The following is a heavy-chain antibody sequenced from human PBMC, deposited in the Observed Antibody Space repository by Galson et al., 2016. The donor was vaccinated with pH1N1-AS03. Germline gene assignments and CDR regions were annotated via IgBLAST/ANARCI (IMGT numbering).Heavy chain of an antibody. V-gene: IGHV3-11*04. CDR1: GFTFSDYY. D-gene: IGHD2-21*01. CDR3: ARDILTGDYYGMDV. CDR2: ISGSGRII. J-gene: IGHJ6*02. Sequence: SLRLSCAASGFTFSDYYMSWIRQAPGKGLECIAYISGSGRIIFYADSGKGRFTISRDNAKNSLPLQMNTLRAEDTAVYYCARDILTGDYYGMDVWGQGTTVTVS.